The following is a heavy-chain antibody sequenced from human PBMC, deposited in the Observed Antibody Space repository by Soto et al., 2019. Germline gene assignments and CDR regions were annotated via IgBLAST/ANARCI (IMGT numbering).Heavy chain of an antibody. V-gene: IGHV3-33*01. CDR2: IWYDGSNK. Sequence: GGSLGLSWAASGFTFSTYGMHWVRQAPGKGLEWVAVIWYDGSNKYYGDSVKGRFTISRDNSKNTLYLQMNSLRAEDTAVYYCARESIAAAGTSGFFYYYGLDVWGQGTTVTVSS. CDR1: GFTFSTYG. CDR3: ARESIAAAGTSGFFYYYGLDV. D-gene: IGHD6-13*01. J-gene: IGHJ6*02.